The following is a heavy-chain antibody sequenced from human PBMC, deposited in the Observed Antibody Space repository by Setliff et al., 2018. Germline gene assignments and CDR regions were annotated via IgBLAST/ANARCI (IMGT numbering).Heavy chain of an antibody. J-gene: IGHJ6*04. Sequence: SETLSLTCSVSGASITSGGFYWSWVRQPPGKGLEWIGNIFHGESISYNPSLKSRVTISVDTSKNQVSLKVRSVTAADTAVYFCARHRTIPVTTTNYYYHMDVWGKGTTVTVSS. V-gene: IGHV4-61*08. CDR2: IFHGESI. D-gene: IGHD4-17*01. CDR3: ARHRTIPVTTTNYYYHMDV. CDR1: GASITSGGFY.